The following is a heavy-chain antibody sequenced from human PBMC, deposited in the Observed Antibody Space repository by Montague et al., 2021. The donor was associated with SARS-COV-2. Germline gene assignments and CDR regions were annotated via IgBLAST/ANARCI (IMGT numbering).Heavy chain of an antibody. CDR1: GFTFSSYE. CDR3: ARVLVVTYYGMDV. V-gene: IGHV3-48*03. D-gene: IGHD3-22*01. J-gene: IGHJ6*02. CDR2: ISSSGSTI. Sequence: SLRLSCAASGFTFSSYEMNWVRQAPGKELAWVSYISSSGSTIYYADSVKGRFTISRDNAKNSLYLQMNSLRAEDTAVYYCARVLVVTYYGMDVWGQGTTVTVSS.